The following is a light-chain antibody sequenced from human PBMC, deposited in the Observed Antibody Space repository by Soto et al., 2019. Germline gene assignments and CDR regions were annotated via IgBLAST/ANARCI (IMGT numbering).Light chain of an antibody. J-gene: IGKJ4*01. V-gene: IGKV3D-20*02. CDR2: AAS. CDR3: QQRSNWPPA. CDR1: QSVSSSY. Sequence: EIVLTQSPGTLSLSPGERATLSCRASQSVSSSYLAWYQQKRGQAPRLLIYAASTGATGIPDRFSGSGSGTDFTLTISSLEPEDFAVYYCQQRSNWPPAFGGGTKVDIK.